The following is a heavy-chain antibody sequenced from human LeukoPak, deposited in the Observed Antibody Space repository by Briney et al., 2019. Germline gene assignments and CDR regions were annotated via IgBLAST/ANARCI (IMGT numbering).Heavy chain of an antibody. CDR1: GFTFSSYA. CDR3: AKLDAMVRGVTTLDV. CDR2: ISGSGGST. Sequence: GGSLRLSCAASGFTFSSYAMSWVRQAPGKGLEWVSAISGSGGSTYYADSVKGRFTISRDNSKNTLYLQMNSLRAEDTAVYYCAKLDAMVRGVTTLDVWGKGTTVTVSS. V-gene: IGHV3-23*01. J-gene: IGHJ6*03. D-gene: IGHD3-10*01.